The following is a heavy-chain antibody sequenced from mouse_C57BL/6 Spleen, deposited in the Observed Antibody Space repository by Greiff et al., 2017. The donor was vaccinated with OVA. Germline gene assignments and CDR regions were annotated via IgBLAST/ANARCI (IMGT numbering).Heavy chain of an antibody. CDR2: ISNLAYSI. Sequence: EVKLVESGGGLVQPGGSLKLSCAASGFTFSDYGMAWVRQAPRKGPEWVAFISNLAYSIYYADTVTGRFTISRENAKNTLYLEMSSLRSEDTAMYYCARGDGYYGSWFAYWGQGTLVTVSA. CDR3: ARGDGYYGSWFAY. D-gene: IGHD2-3*01. CDR1: GFTFSDYG. J-gene: IGHJ3*01. V-gene: IGHV5-15*04.